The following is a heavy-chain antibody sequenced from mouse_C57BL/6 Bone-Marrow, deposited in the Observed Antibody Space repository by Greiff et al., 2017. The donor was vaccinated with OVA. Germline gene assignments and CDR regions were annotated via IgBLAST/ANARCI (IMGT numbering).Heavy chain of an antibody. CDR1: GFTFSSYG. CDR3: ARGTVVARDYAMDY. V-gene: IGHV5-6*01. Sequence: EVKLMESGGDLVKPGGSLKLSCAASGFTFSSYGMSWVRQTPDKRLEWVATISSGGSYTYYPDSVTGRFTLSSDNAQNTLDLQMSSLKSEDTAMYYCARGTVVARDYAMDYWGQGTSVTVSS. D-gene: IGHD1-1*01. CDR2: ISSGGSYT. J-gene: IGHJ4*01.